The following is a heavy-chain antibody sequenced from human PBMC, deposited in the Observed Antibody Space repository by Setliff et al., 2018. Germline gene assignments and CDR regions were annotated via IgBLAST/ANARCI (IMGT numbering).Heavy chain of an antibody. V-gene: IGHV4-59*01. CDR3: VRAVDSSGYFPYWYFDL. CDR1: GGSIGSSL. Sequence: PSETLSLTCTVSGGSIGSSLWNWIRQSPGKGLEWIGYKPNRGDTNSNPSLRSRLTMSVDTSKSQFSLNLTSVTAADTAVYFCVRAVDSSGYFPYWYFDLWGRGALVTVSS. J-gene: IGHJ2*01. D-gene: IGHD3-22*01. CDR2: KPNRGDT.